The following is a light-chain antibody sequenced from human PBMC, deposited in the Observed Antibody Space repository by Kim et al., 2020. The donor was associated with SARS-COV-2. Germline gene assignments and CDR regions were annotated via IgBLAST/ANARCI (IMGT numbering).Light chain of an antibody. CDR2: GAS. CDR1: QSVSSSY. J-gene: IGKJ2*01. V-gene: IGKV3-20*01. CDR3: QQYGSSPGYT. Sequence: EIVLTQSPGTLSLSLGERATLSCRASQSVSSSYLAWYQQKPGQAPRLLIYGASSRATGIPDRFSGSGSGTDFTLTISRLEPEDFAVYYCQQYGSSPGYTFGQGTKLEI.